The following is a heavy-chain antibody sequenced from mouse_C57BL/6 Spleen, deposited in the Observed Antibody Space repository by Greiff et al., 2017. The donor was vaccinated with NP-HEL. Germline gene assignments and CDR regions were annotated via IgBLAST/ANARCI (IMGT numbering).Heavy chain of an antibody. J-gene: IGHJ2*01. CDR3: ARSFITTVVAPLDY. CDR2: IYPGDGDT. D-gene: IGHD1-1*01. Sequence: VQVVESGPELVKPGASVKISCKASGYAFSSSWMNWVKQRPGKGLEWIGRIYPGDGDTNYNGKFKGKATLTADKSSSTAYMQLSSLTSEDSAVYFCARSFITTVVAPLDYWGQGTTLTVSS. CDR1: GYAFSSSW. V-gene: IGHV1-82*01.